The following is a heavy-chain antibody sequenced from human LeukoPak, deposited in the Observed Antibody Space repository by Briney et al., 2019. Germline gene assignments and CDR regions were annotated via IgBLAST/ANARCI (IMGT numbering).Heavy chain of an antibody. Sequence: SETLSLTCSVSGGSISTYYWSWIRHPPGKGLEWIAYIYNSGITTNYNPSLKSRVFISADTSKNLLSLSLISVTAADTAIYYCARHAVYSGDYSFWFDPWGLGTLVTVSS. J-gene: IGHJ5*02. CDR2: IYNSGITT. CDR1: GGSISTYY. D-gene: IGHD1-26*01. V-gene: IGHV4-59*08. CDR3: ARHAVYSGDYSFWFDP.